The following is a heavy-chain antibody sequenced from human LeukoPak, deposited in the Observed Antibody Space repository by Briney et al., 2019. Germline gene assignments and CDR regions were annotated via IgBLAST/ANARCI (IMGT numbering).Heavy chain of an antibody. CDR1: GYTFTTYG. CDR3: ARDKAPANSYGYVRDFDY. CDR2: IIPIFGTA. V-gene: IGHV1-69*13. J-gene: IGHJ4*02. Sequence: SVKVSCKASGYTFTTYGMNWVRQAPGQGLEWMGGIIPIFGTANYAQKFQGRVTITADESTSTAYMELSSLRSEDTAVYYCARDKAPANSYGYVRDFDYWGQGTLVTVSS. D-gene: IGHD5-18*01.